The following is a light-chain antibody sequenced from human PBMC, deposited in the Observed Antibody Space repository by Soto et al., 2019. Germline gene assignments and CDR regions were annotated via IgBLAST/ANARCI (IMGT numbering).Light chain of an antibody. J-gene: IGKJ1*01. V-gene: IGKV1-39*01. Sequence: DVQLTQSPSSLSASIGDTVTISCRSSQSITTSVNWYQQKSGRPPALLIYGASALQIGVPNRFSASGSGTDFPLTITGLKHEDFATYYCQQSYSLPRTLGQGNKVDLK. CDR2: GAS. CDR3: QQSYSLPRT. CDR1: QSITTS.